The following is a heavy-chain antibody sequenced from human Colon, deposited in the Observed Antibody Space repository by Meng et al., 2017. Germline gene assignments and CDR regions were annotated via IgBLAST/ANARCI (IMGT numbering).Heavy chain of an antibody. CDR1: GFSFSNYG. D-gene: IGHD3-10*01. V-gene: IGHV3-33*01. J-gene: IGHJ6*02. Sequence: GGSLRLSCAASGFSFSNYGMDWVRQAPGKGLEWVAIIWFDGNDKYYADSVKGRFTISRDNSNNTLYLQMNSLRDEDTAVYYCARDRISGSGTNNNGLDVWGQGTTVTVSS. CDR2: IWFDGNDK. CDR3: ARDRISGSGTNNNGLDV.